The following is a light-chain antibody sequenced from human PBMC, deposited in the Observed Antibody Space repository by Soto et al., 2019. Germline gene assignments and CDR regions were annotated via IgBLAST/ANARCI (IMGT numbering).Light chain of an antibody. CDR1: SSNIGAHYD. Sequence: QSVLTQPPSVSGAPGQRVTISCTGSSSNIGAHYDVHWYQQLPGTAPKVLIYGNNNRPSGVPDRFSGSKSVTSASLAITGLQAEDEADYYCQSYDSSLSGSVFGTGTKVTVL. V-gene: IGLV1-40*01. J-gene: IGLJ1*01. CDR2: GNN. CDR3: QSYDSSLSGSV.